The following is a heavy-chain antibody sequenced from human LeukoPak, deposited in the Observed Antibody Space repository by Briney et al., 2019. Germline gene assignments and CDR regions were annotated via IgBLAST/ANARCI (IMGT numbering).Heavy chain of an antibody. D-gene: IGHD2-15*01. V-gene: IGHV1-18*01. CDR3: ARELHVNLYNWFDP. J-gene: IGHJ5*02. CDR2: ISAYNGNT. Sequence: ASVKVSCKASGYTFTSYGISWVRQAPGQGLEWMGWISAYNGNTNYAQKLQGRVTMTTDTSTSTAYMELRSLRSDDTAVYYCARELHVNLYNWFDPWGQGTLVPVSS. CDR1: GYTFTSYG.